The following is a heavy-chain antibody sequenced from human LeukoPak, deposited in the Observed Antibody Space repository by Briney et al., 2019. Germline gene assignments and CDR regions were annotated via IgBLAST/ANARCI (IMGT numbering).Heavy chain of an antibody. V-gene: IGHV1-2*02. Sequence: ASVKVSCKASGYTFTGYYMHWVRQAPGQGLEWMGWINPNSGGTNYAQKFQGRVTMTRDTSISTAYMELSRLRSDDTAVYYCAREPTTGIGAGGYMDVWGKGTTVTISS. D-gene: IGHD3-10*01. J-gene: IGHJ6*03. CDR2: INPNSGGT. CDR3: AREPTTGIGAGGYMDV. CDR1: GYTFTGYY.